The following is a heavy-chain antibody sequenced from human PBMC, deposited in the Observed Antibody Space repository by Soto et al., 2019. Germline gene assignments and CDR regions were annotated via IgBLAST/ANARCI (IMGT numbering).Heavy chain of an antibody. CDR3: ARETVGVVGAVFDI. Sequence: ASVKACWKASRDTFTGYYMHWVRQAPGQGLEWMGWINPNSGGTNYAQKFQGWVTMTRDTSISTAYMELSRLRSDDTAVYYCARETVGVVGAVFDIWGQGTMVTVSS. CDR1: RDTFTGYY. V-gene: IGHV1-2*04. D-gene: IGHD3-10*01. CDR2: INPNSGGT. J-gene: IGHJ3*02.